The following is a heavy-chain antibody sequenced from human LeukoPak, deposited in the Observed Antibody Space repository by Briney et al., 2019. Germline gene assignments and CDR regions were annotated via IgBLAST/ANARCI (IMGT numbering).Heavy chain of an antibody. Sequence: PSASVKVSCKASGYTFTDYYIHWVRQAPGQGLEWMGWVNPNSGVTMYAQRFQDRVTMTRDPSTNTAYIDLSSLESDETARYYCARDRSTLGCRQFDYWGQGTLVTVSS. CDR1: GYTFTDYY. V-gene: IGHV1-2*02. J-gene: IGHJ4*02. D-gene: IGHD1-26*01. CDR2: VNPNSGVT. CDR3: ARDRSTLGCRQFDY.